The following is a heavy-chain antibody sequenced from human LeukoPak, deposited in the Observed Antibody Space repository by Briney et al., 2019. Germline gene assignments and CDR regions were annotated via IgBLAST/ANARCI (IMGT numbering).Heavy chain of an antibody. D-gene: IGHD2-15*01. V-gene: IGHV3-30*02. CDR2: IRYDGSNK. J-gene: IGHJ6*03. Sequence: PGGSLRLSCAASGFTFSSYGMHWVRQAPGKGLEWVAFIRYDGSNKYYADSVKGRFTISRDNSKNTLYLQMNSLRAEDTAVYYCAKGVEDSGIYYYYYMDVSGKGTTVPVSS. CDR3: AKGVEDSGIYYYYYMDV. CDR1: GFTFSSYG.